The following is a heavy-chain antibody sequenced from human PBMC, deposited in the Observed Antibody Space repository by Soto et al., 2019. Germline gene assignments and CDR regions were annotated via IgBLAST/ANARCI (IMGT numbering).Heavy chain of an antibody. J-gene: IGHJ4*02. Sequence: EVQLLESGGGSVQPGGSLRLSCAASGFTFNNYAMSWVRQAPGKGLEWVSAISANGQGIYYADSVKGRFIISRDNSKNTVFLHMDSLTAEDTAVYYCAKDRDYPRDYFHYWGQGTLVTVSS. CDR2: ISANGQGI. D-gene: IGHD3-10*01. V-gene: IGHV3-23*01. CDR3: AKDRDYPRDYFHY. CDR1: GFTFNNYA.